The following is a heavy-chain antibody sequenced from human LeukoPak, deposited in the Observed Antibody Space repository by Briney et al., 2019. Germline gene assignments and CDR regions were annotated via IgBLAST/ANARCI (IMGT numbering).Heavy chain of an antibody. J-gene: IGHJ4*02. CDR3: FKEPGAYQLLSY. CDR2: ISISGVNT. V-gene: IGHV3-23*01. D-gene: IGHD2-2*01. Sequence: GGSLRLSCAASGFTFSSYAMSWVRQAPGKGVEWVSGISISGVNTFYADSVKGRFTISRDNSKNTLHLQMNSLRAEDTAVYYCFKEPGAYQLLSYWGQGALVTVSS. CDR1: GFTFSSYA.